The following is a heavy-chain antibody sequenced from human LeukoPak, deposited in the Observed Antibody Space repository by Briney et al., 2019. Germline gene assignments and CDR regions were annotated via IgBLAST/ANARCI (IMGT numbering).Heavy chain of an antibody. CDR2: ITAYNDNT. CDR1: GYSFLRYG. D-gene: IGHD6-13*01. Sequence: ASVKVSCKASGYSFLRYGITWVRQAPGQGLEWMGWITAYNDNTNYAQKLQGRVTMTTDTSTSTAYMELRSLRFDDTAAYYCARDSSSWYYYYYYGMDVWGQGTTVTVSS. V-gene: IGHV1-18*01. CDR3: ARDSSSWYYYYYYGMDV. J-gene: IGHJ6*02.